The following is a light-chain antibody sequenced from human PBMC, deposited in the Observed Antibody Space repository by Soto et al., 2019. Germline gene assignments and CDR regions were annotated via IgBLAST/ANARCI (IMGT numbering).Light chain of an antibody. CDR1: SSNIGNNY. Sequence: QSVLTQPPSVSAAPGQKVTISCSGSSSNIGNNYVSWYQQLPGTAPKLLIYENNKRPSGIPDRFSGSKSGTSATLGITGHQTGDEADYYCGTWDSSLSAYVFGTATKVTVL. V-gene: IGLV1-51*02. J-gene: IGLJ1*01. CDR2: ENN. CDR3: GTWDSSLSAYV.